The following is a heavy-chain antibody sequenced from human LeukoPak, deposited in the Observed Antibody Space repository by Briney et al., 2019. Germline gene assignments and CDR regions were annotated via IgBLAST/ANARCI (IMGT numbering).Heavy chain of an antibody. V-gene: IGHV3-33*01. D-gene: IGHD3-10*01. CDR1: GFRFSGYG. CDR3: ARFVGSDYTGSFDL. J-gene: IGHJ4*02. Sequence: GTSLRLSCTGSGFRFSGYGMHWVRQAPGKGLEGLGYIWYDGSNPDYVDPVKGRFTISRDNSRNTVYLQMNTLRAEDTAVYHCARFVGSDYTGSFDLWGQGTPVTVSS. CDR2: IWYDGSNP.